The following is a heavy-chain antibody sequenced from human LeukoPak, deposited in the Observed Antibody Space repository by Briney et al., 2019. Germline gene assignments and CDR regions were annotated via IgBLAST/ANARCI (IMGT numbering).Heavy chain of an antibody. CDR2: VSAGGDTT. J-gene: IGHJ4*02. V-gene: IGHV3-23*01. CDR3: VTYYDSSSHYEGY. Sequence: PGGSLRLSCVASGLTFSAYAMNWVRQAPGKGREWVSLVSAGGDTTHSADSVKGRFTISRDTSENTLYLQRNDRRAEDKAVYYCVTYYDSSSHYEGYWGQGTLVTVSS. CDR1: GLTFSAYA. D-gene: IGHD3-22*01.